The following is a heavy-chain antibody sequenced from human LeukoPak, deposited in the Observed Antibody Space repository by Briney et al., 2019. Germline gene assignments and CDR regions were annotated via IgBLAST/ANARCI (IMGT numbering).Heavy chain of an antibody. CDR3: AKRGQDYGDYVLSY. CDR2: ISYDGSNK. V-gene: IGHV3-30*04. D-gene: IGHD4-17*01. CDR1: GFTFSSYA. J-gene: IGHJ4*02. Sequence: GGSLRLSCAASGFTFSSYAMHWVRQAPGKGLEWVAVISYDGSNKYYADSVKGRFTISRDNSKNTLYLQMNSLRAEDTAVYYCAKRGQDYGDYVLSYWGQGTLVTVSS.